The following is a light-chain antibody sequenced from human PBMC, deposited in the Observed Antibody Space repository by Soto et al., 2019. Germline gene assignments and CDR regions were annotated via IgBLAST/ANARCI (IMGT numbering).Light chain of an antibody. CDR2: GAS. J-gene: IGKJ1*01. V-gene: IGKV3-15*01. Sequence: DIVLTQSPATLSVSPGERASLSCRASQSVSSDLAWYQQKPGQAPRLLIYGASTRATGIPARFSGSGSGTEFTLTISSLQSEDFSVYYCQQYNNWPPGTFGQGTKVEI. CDR3: QQYNNWPPGT. CDR1: QSVSSD.